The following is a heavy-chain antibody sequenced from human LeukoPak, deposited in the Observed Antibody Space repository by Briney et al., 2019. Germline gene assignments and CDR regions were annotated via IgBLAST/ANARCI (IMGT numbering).Heavy chain of an antibody. D-gene: IGHD5-18*01. J-gene: IGHJ4*02. Sequence: GGSLRLSCAASGCTFSSYDMKWVRQAPGKGLEWVSSISSRSSFMYYADSVKGRFTISRDNAKNSLYLQMNSRRAEDTAVYYCATSSYGLYWGQGTLVTVSS. CDR2: ISSRSSFM. CDR1: GCTFSSYD. V-gene: IGHV3-21*01. CDR3: ATSSYGLY.